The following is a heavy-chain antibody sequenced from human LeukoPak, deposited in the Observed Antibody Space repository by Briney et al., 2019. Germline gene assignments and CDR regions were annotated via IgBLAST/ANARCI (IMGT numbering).Heavy chain of an antibody. Sequence: GESLKISCKGSGYSFSSYWIGWVRQMPGKGLEWMGIIYPGDSDTRYSPSFQGQVTMSADKSISTAYLQWSSLKASDTAMYYCARSYGSGSYGGAFDIWGQGTMVTVSS. CDR1: GYSFSSYW. V-gene: IGHV5-51*01. J-gene: IGHJ3*02. CDR2: IYPGDSDT. CDR3: ARSYGSGSYGGAFDI. D-gene: IGHD3-10*01.